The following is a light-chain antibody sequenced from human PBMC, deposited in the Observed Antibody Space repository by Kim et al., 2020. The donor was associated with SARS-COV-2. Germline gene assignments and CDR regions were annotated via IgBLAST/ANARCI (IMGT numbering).Light chain of an antibody. CDR3: CSYAGNYTFV. V-gene: IGLV2-11*01. CDR1: SSDVGGYNY. Sequence: QSALTQPRSVSGSPRQSVTISCTGTSSDVGGYNYVSWHQQHPGKAPKLMISDVSKRPSGVPGRFSGSKSGNTASLTISGLQAEDEADYYCCSYAGNYTFVFGSGTKVTVL. CDR2: DVS. J-gene: IGLJ1*01.